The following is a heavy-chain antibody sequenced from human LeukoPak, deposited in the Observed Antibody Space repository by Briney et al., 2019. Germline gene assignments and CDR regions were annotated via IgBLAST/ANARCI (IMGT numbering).Heavy chain of an antibody. J-gene: IGHJ3*02. Sequence: GASVKVSCKASGYTFTSYGISWVRQAPGQGLEWMGWISAYNGNTNYAQKLQGRVTMTTDTSTSTAYMELRSLRSDDTAVYYCARDWHIPSWEHDAFDIWGQGTMVTVSS. D-gene: IGHD1-26*01. CDR3: ARDWHIPSWEHDAFDI. V-gene: IGHV1-18*01. CDR1: GYTFTSYG. CDR2: ISAYNGNT.